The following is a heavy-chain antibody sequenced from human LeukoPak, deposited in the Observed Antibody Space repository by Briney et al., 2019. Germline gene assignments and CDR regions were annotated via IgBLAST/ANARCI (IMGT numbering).Heavy chain of an antibody. CDR2: IYYSGST. Sequence: SETLSLTCTVSGGSISSYYWSWIRQPPGKGLEWIGYIYYSGSTNYNPSLKSRVTISVDTSKNQFSLKLSSVTAADTAVYYYARGYSSGWFWRTYYFDYWGQGTLVTVSS. CDR1: GGSISSYY. CDR3: ARGYSSGWFWRTYYFDY. J-gene: IGHJ4*02. V-gene: IGHV4-59*12. D-gene: IGHD6-19*01.